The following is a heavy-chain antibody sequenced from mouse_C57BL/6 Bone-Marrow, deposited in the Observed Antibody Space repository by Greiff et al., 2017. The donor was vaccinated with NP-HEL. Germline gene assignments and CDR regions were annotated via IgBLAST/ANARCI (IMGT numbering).Heavy chain of an antibody. V-gene: IGHV2-5*01. J-gene: IGHJ2*01. CDR2: IWRGGST. Sequence: VHLVESGPGLVQPSQSLSITCTVSGFSLTSYGVHWVRQSPGKGLEWLGVIWRGGSTDYNAAFMSRLSITKDNSKSQVFFKMNSLQADDTAIYYCAKEGPLYGNYFDYWGQGTTLTVSS. D-gene: IGHD1-1*01. CDR3: AKEGPLYGNYFDY. CDR1: GFSLTSYG.